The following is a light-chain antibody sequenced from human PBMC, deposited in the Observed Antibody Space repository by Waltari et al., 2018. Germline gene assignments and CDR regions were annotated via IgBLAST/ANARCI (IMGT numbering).Light chain of an antibody. Sequence: DLQMTQSPSSLSASVGDRFTITCRASQSIRVGLAWYQQKPGRAPNLLIFRASSLESGVPSRFSGSGSGTEFTLTISSLQPDDFATYYCQQYDSYSTTFGGGTKVEIK. J-gene: IGKJ4*01. V-gene: IGKV1-5*03. CDR1: QSIRVG. CDR3: QQYDSYSTT. CDR2: RAS.